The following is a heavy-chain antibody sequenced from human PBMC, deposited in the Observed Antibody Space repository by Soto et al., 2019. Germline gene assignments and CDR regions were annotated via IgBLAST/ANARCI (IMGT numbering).Heavy chain of an antibody. CDR3: ARLKDDFYFHH. D-gene: IGHD1-1*01. CDR1: GYTFTGDY. J-gene: IGHJ4*02. V-gene: IGHV1-2*05. Sequence: QVQLVQSGAEVEKPGASVKVSCKASGYTFTGDYLHWVRQAPGQALEWMGRIHPNSGGTNYAQRFQGRVTMTRDTSITTVYMELSRLTSDDTDVYFCARLKDDFYFHHWGQGSLVTVSS. CDR2: IHPNSGGT.